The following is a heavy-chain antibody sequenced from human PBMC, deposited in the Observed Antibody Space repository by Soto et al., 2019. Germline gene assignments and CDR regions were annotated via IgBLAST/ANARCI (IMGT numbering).Heavy chain of an antibody. J-gene: IGHJ3*01. CDR3: ARDQLDYNEINGRPLNDVDV. CDR2: IGIGSSTK. CDR1: GFTFRNYG. Sequence: GGSLRLSCAASGFTFRNYGMNWVRQAPGKGLEWVSYIGIGSSTKYYADSVKGRFTISRDNAKNSLYLQMNSLRAEDTAVYYCARDQLDYNEINGRPLNDVDVCGQGT. V-gene: IGHV3-48*01. D-gene: IGHD3-22*01.